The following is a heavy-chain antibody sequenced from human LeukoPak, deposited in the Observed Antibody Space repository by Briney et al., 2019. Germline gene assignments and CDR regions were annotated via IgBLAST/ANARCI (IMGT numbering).Heavy chain of an antibody. CDR2: IKKDGSEK. D-gene: IGHD3-22*01. CDR3: ASQDSNNAFEI. J-gene: IGHJ3*02. Sequence: PGGSLRLSCAASGFTVSSNYMSWVRQAPGKGLEWVANIKKDGSEKIYGDSVKGRLTISRDNAKSSLFLQMNSLRPEDTAVYYCASQDSNNAFEIWGQGTKVTVSS. CDR1: GFTVSSNY. V-gene: IGHV3-7*01.